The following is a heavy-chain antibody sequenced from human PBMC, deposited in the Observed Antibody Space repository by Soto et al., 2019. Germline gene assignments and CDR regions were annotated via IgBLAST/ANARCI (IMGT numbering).Heavy chain of an antibody. CDR3: ARPRSSGYAGEFDY. D-gene: IGHD3-22*01. CDR1: GGSISPYY. Sequence: PSETLSLTCTVSGGSISPYYWSLIRQPPGKGLEWIGFIYYSGSTNYNPSLKSRVTISVDTSQNQFSLMLTSVTAADTAVYYCARPRSSGYAGEFDYWGQGTLVTVSS. J-gene: IGHJ4*02. V-gene: IGHV4-59*01. CDR2: IYYSGST.